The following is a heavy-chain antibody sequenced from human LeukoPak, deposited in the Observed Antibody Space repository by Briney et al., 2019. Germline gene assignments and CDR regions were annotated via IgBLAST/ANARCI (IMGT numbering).Heavy chain of an antibody. CDR3: ARGGIAAAGINWFDP. CDR2: INPNSGGT. D-gene: IGHD6-13*01. CDR1: GYTFTKYY. V-gene: IGHV1-2*02. J-gene: IGHJ5*01. Sequence: ASVKVSCKASGYTFTKYYMHWVRQAPGQGLEWMGWINPNSGGTNYAQKFQGRVTMTRDTSISTAYMELSRLRSDDTAVYYCARGGIAAAGINWFDPWGQGTMVTVSS.